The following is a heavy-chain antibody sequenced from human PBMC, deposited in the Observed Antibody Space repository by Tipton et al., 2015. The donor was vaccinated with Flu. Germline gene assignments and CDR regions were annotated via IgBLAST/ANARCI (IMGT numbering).Heavy chain of an antibody. D-gene: IGHD1-26*01. Sequence: TLSLTCTVSGGSISSSSYYWGWIRQPPGKGLEWIGSIYYSGSTYYNPSLKSRVTISVDTSKNQFSLKLSSVTAADTAVYYCAREVGAEFDYWGQGTLVTVSS. CDR3: AREVGAEFDY. J-gene: IGHJ4*02. CDR2: IYYSGST. V-gene: IGHV4-39*07. CDR1: GGSISSSSYY.